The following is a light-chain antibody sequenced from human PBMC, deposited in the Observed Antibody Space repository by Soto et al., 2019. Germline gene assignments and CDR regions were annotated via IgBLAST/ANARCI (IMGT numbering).Light chain of an antibody. Sequence: EIVMTQSPATLSVSPGERATLSCSASQSVSSNLAWYQQKPGQAPRLLIYGASTRATGIPARFSGSGSGTEFTLTMSSLQSEDFAVYFCQQYNNWPPWTFGQGTKVEI. V-gene: IGKV3-15*01. CDR3: QQYNNWPPWT. CDR1: QSVSSN. J-gene: IGKJ1*01. CDR2: GAS.